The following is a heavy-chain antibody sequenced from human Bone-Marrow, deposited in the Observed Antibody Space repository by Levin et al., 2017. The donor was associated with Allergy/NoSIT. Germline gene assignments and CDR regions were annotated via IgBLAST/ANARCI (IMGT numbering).Heavy chain of an antibody. J-gene: IGHJ5*02. V-gene: IGHV3-15*01. Sequence: GGSLRLSCADSGFTFTNAYMNWVRQAPGKGLEWIGRIKSKIHGGTADYAAPVKGRFTILRHDSEGMVYLQMDSLKTEDTAVYYCATGYQQWFDAWGSGTQVTVSA. CDR3: ATGYQQWFDA. D-gene: IGHD3-16*02. CDR1: GFTFTNAY. CDR2: IKSKIHGGTA.